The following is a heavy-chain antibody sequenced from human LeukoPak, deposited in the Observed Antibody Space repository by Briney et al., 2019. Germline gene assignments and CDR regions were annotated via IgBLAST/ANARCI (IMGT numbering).Heavy chain of an antibody. D-gene: IGHD3-10*01. Sequence: SETLSLTCTVSGGSISSSDYYWGWIRQPPGKGLEWIGSIYYGGSTYYNPSLKSRVTISVDTSMNQFSLKLSSVTAADTAVYYCASTMVRGVIINWGQGTLVTVSS. J-gene: IGHJ4*02. CDR3: ASTMVRGVIIN. CDR2: IYYGGST. V-gene: IGHV4-39*01. CDR1: GGSISSSDYY.